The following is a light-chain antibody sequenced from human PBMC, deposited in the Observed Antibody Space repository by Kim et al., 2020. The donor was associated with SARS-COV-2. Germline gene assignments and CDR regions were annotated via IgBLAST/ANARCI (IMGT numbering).Light chain of an antibody. CDR2: GAS. CDR1: QIVRDN. J-gene: IGKJ4*01. CDR3: QQYSSWPPLT. V-gene: IGKV3-15*01. Sequence: EIVMTQSPATLSVSPGERATLSCRASQIVRDNLAWYQQKPGQAPRLLIYGASTRATGIPARFSGNGSGTDFTLSISSLQSEDFGLYYCQQYSSWPPLTFGGGTKVDIK.